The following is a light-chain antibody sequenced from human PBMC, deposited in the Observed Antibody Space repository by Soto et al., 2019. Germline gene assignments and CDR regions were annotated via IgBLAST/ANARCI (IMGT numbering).Light chain of an antibody. J-gene: IGKJ2*01. CDR1: QGIYSW. V-gene: IGKV1-12*01. Sequence: IQMTQSPSSVSASVGDKVTITCRASQGIYSWLAWYQQKAGTAPKLLISSASGLQPGVPSRFSGSGSGTEFTLTITGLQREDFAVYYCQQSLSFPYTFGQGTKVEI. CDR3: QQSLSFPYT. CDR2: SAS.